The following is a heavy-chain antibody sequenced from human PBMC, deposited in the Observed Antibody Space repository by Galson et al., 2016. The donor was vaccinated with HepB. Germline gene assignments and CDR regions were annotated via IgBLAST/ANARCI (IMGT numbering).Heavy chain of an antibody. CDR2: ICGSSSNI. Sequence: SLRLSCAASGFSFSTYGMNWVRQAPGKGLEWLSYICGSSSNIYYADSVKGRFTISRDNAKNSLHLQMNSLRDEDTAVYYCARYYYSSGYCSLHFGMDVWGEGTTVTAS. J-gene: IGHJ6*02. D-gene: IGHD3-22*01. CDR3: ARYYYSSGYCSLHFGMDV. CDR1: GFSFSTYG. V-gene: IGHV3-48*02.